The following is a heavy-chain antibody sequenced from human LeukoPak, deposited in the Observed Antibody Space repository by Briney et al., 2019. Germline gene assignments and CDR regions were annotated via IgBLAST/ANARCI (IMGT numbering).Heavy chain of an antibody. CDR2: ISASSGYI. D-gene: IGHD5-18*01. J-gene: IGHJ1*01. CDR1: GFTFSSYS. Sequence: GASLRLSCAASGFTFSSYSMNWLRQPPGKRLEWGSYISASSGYISYPDSVKGRFTISRDNAKNSLYLQMNSLRAEDTAVYYCARDNTATEYFQHWGQGTLVTVSS. CDR3: ARDNTATEYFQH. V-gene: IGHV3-21*01.